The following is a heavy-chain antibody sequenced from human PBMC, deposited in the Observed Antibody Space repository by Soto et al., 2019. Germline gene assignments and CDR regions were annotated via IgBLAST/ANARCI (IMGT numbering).Heavy chain of an antibody. CDR1: GGTFSSYA. CDR3: ARADSSGYSYGTGYYYGMDV. J-gene: IGHJ6*02. Sequence: GASVKVSCKASGGTFSSYAISWVRQAPGQGLEWMGGIIPIFGTANYAQKFQGRVTITTDESTSTAYMELSSPRSEDTDVYYCARADSSGYSYGTGYYYGMDVWGQGTTVTVSS. D-gene: IGHD5-18*01. CDR2: IIPIFGTA. V-gene: IGHV1-69*05.